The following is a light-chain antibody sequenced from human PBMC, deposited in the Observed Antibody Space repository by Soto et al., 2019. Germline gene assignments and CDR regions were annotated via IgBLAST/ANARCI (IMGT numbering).Light chain of an antibody. CDR1: SSDVGGYNY. J-gene: IGLJ1*01. CDR2: DVT. V-gene: IGLV2-14*01. CDR3: TSFAGSGTYV. Sequence: QSALTQPASVSGSPGQSIAISCTGTSSDVGGYNYVSWYQQYPGKAPKLIIFDVTNRPSGVSDRFSGSKSGSTASLTISGLQADDEADYYCTSFAGSGTYVFGTGTKVTV.